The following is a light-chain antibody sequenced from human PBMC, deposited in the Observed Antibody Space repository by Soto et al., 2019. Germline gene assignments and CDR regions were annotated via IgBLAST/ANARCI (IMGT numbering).Light chain of an antibody. CDR2: DDR. Sequence: SYELTQPPSVSVAPGQTARITCGGDNIGDKSVHWYQQKAGQAPVLVVSDDRARPSGIPERLSGSSSGNTATLTISSVEAGDEADYHCQVYDGRSDHVVFGGGTKLTVL. CDR3: QVYDGRSDHVV. CDR1: NIGDKS. V-gene: IGLV3-21*02. J-gene: IGLJ3*02.